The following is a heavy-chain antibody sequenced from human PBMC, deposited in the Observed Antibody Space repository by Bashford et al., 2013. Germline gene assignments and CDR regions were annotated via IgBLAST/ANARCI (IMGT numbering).Heavy chain of an antibody. J-gene: IGHJ5*02. D-gene: IGHD5-12*01. Sequence: VASVKVSCKASGYTFTSYGISWVRQAPGQGLEWMGWISLYNGNTRYAQKVQGRVTMTRDTSINTAYLDLSGLRSDDTAVYYCARWPRGYSNAYRQQNSWFDPWGQGTLVTVSS. CDR2: ISLYNGNT. CDR1: GYTFTSYG. V-gene: IGHV1-18*01. CDR3: ARWPRGYSNAYRQQNSWFDP.